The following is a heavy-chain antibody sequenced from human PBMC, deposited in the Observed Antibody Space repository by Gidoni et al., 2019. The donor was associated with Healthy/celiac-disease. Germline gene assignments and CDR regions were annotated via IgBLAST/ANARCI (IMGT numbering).Heavy chain of an antibody. J-gene: IGHJ1*01. CDR2: ISWDGGST. D-gene: IGHD3-22*01. V-gene: IGHV3-43*01. Sequence: EVQLVESGGVVVQPGGSLRLSCAASGITSDDYTMHWVRPAPGKGLEWVSLISWDGGSTYYADSVKGRFTISRDNSKNSLYLQMNSLRTEDTALYYGAKSYYDSSGYPDEYFQHWGQGTLVTVSS. CDR1: GITSDDYT. CDR3: AKSYYDSSGYPDEYFQH.